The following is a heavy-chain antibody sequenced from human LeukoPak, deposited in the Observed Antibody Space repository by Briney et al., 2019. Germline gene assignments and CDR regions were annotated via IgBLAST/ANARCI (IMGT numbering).Heavy chain of an antibody. CDR3: ARGRGYSGILRVQNYYYMDV. V-gene: IGHV4-59*01. CDR1: GGSISSYY. Sequence: KPSETLSLTCTVSGGSISSYYWSWIRQPPGKGLEWIGYIYYSGSTNYNPSLKSRVTISVDTSKNQFSLKLSPVTAADTAVYYCARGRGYSGILRVQNYYYMDVWGKGTTVTVSS. D-gene: IGHD5-12*01. CDR2: IYYSGST. J-gene: IGHJ6*03.